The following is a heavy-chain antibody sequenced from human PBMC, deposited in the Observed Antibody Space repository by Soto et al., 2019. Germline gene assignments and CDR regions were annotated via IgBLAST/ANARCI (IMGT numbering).Heavy chain of an antibody. D-gene: IGHD4-17*01. CDR1: GGSISSGDYY. CDR2: IYYSGST. J-gene: IGHJ4*02. Sequence: PSETLSLTCTVSGGSISSGDYYWSWIRQPPGKGLEWIGYIYYSGSTYYNPSLKSRVTISVDTSKNQFSLKLSSVTAADTAVYYCARVPSIAGDYPYFDYWGQGTLVTVSS. V-gene: IGHV4-30-4*01. CDR3: ARVPSIAGDYPYFDY.